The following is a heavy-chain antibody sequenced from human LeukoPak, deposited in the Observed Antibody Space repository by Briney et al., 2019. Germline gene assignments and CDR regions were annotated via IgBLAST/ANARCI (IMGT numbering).Heavy chain of an antibody. J-gene: IGHJ4*03. Sequence: GGSLRLSCAASGFTFSSYTMSWVRQAPGKGLEWISVISATGFTTHHIDSVKGRFTISRDNSKSILYLQMDGLGAEDTAIYFCTKDVQVGPTRGFFDFWGQGTLVTVSS. D-gene: IGHD1-26*01. CDR1: GFTFSSYT. CDR2: ISATGFTT. CDR3: TKDVQVGPTRGFFDF. V-gene: IGHV3-23*01.